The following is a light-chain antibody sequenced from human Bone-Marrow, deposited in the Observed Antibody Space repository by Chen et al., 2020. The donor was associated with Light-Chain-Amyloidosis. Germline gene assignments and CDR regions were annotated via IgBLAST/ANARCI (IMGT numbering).Light chain of an antibody. V-gene: IGKV3-20*01. J-gene: IGKJ4*01. CDR1: QTISSNY. CDR3: PQYGTSPLT. CDR2: GSS. Sequence: EIVLTQSPGTLSLSPGEGANLSCTASQTISSNYLTWYQQKFGQAPRLLIYGSSSRATGIPDRFPGSGSGTDFTLTINRLEPEDFAMYYCPQYGTSPLTFGGGTKVEIK.